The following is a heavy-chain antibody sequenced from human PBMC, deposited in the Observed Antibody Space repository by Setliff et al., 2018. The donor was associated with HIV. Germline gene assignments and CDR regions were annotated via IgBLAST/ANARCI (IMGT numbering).Heavy chain of an antibody. CDR1: GFTFSSYS. CDR2: ISSSSSYI. J-gene: IGHJ5*02. Sequence: LRLSCAASGFTFSSYSMNWVRQAPGKGLEWVSSISSSSSYIYYADSVKGRFTISRDNSKNSLYLQMNSLRVEDTAVYYCAKERNPYYYDTSGYSWFDPWGQGTLVTVSS. D-gene: IGHD3-22*01. V-gene: IGHV3-21*04. CDR3: AKERNPYYYDTSGYSWFDP.